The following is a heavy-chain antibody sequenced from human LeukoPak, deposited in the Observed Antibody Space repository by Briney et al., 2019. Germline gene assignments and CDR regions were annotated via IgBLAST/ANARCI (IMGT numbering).Heavy chain of an antibody. V-gene: IGHV1-2*06. CDR1: GYTFTAYH. J-gene: IGHJ4*02. CDR2: INPNSGDT. D-gene: IGHD2-2*01. CDR3: ARDYCSSTSCLFDY. Sequence: GASVKVSCKASGYTFTAYHMHWVRQAPGQGLERMGRINPNSGDTNYAQKFQGRVTMTRDTSISTAYMELSRLRSDDTAVYYCARDYCSSTSCLFDYWGQGTLVSVSS.